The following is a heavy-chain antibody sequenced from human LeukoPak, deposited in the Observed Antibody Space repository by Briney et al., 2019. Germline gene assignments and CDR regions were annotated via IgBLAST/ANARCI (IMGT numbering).Heavy chain of an antibody. Sequence: GGSLRLSCAASGFTFNTHEMKWVRQAPGKGLEWVSYISNSGSRMYYADSVKGRFTISRDNAKKSLFLQMNSLRAEDTAVYYCARGYFDNWGQGSLVTVSS. J-gene: IGHJ4*02. V-gene: IGHV3-48*03. CDR1: GFTFNTHE. CDR3: ARGYFDN. CDR2: ISNSGSRM.